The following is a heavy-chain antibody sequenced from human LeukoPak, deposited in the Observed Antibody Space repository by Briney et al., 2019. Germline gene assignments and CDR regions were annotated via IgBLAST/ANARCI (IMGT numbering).Heavy chain of an antibody. CDR3: AKRGALTAATGTNYYYYMDA. CDR2: IRYHGGDK. D-gene: IGHD1/OR15-1a*01. V-gene: IGHV3-30*02. CDR1: GFTFSSYA. J-gene: IGHJ6*03. Sequence: GGSLRLSCAASGFTFSSYAMHWVRQAPGKGLEWVAFIRYHGGDKYYADSVKGRFTISRDNSKNTVYLEMNSLRAEDTALYFRAKRGALTAATGTNYYYYMDAWGKGITVTVSS.